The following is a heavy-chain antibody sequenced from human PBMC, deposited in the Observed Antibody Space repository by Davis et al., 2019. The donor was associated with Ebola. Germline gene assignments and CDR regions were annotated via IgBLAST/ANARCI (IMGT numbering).Heavy chain of an antibody. D-gene: IGHD2-21*02. J-gene: IGHJ4*02. V-gene: IGHV4-59*12. CDR2: IYYSGST. Sequence: PGGSLRLSCTVSGGSISSYYWSWIRQPPGKGLEWIGYIYYSGSTNYNPSLKSRVTISVDTSKNQFSLKLSSVTAADTAVYYCARFCSDGGGDCYTAFDYWGQGTLVTVSS. CDR1: GGSISSYY. CDR3: ARFCSDGGGDCYTAFDY.